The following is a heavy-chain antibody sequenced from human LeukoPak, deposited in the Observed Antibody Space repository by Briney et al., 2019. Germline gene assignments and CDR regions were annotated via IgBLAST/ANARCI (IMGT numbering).Heavy chain of an antibody. CDR1: GGSFSGYY. V-gene: IGHV4-34*01. D-gene: IGHD3-3*01. J-gene: IGHJ5*02. Sequence: SETLSLTCAVYGGSFSGYYWSWIRQPSGKGLEWIGEINHSGSTNYNPSLKSRVTISVDTSKNQFSLKLSSVTAADTAVYYCARGGYDFWSGYYTARFDPWGQGTLVTVSS. CDR3: ARGGYDFWSGYYTARFDP. CDR2: INHSGST.